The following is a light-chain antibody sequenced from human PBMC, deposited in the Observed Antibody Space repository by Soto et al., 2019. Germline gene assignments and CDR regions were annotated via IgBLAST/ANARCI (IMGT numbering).Light chain of an antibody. CDR3: KQEGSART. J-gene: IGKJ5*01. CDR2: GAS. Sequence: EIVLTQSPGTLSLPPGERATLSCRASQSVRSSYLAWYQQKPGQAPRLLIYGASSRATGIPDRFSGSGSGTDFTLTISRLEPEDFAVYYCKQEGSARTCGQGTRLEMK. CDR1: QSVRSSY. V-gene: IGKV3-20*01.